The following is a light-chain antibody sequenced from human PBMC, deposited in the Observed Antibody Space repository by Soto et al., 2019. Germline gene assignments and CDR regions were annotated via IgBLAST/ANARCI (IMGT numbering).Light chain of an antibody. CDR1: QTVHSR. J-gene: IGKJ1*01. CDR3: QQYNSYSPWT. CDR2: GAS. V-gene: IGKV3-15*01. Sequence: EIVMTQSPAALSVSPGDAATLSCRASQTVHSRLAWYQQKPGQAPRLLIYGASTRATGTPPRFRGSGSGTEFTLTISSLQSEDFAVYYCQQYNSYSPWTFGQGTKVEIK.